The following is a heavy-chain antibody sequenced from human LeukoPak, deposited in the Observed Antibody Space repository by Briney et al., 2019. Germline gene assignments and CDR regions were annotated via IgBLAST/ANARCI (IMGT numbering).Heavy chain of an antibody. CDR1: GVIFEQYG. CDR2: ISWNGVTI. J-gene: IGHJ4*02. V-gene: IGHV3-9*01. D-gene: IGHD6-19*01. CDR3: VKDISGWSYFDY. Sequence: GGSLRLSCEVSGVIFEQYGMHWVRQAPGKGLEWVAGISWNGVTINYGDSVKGRFTVSRDNAKSFLYLQMNSLRPEDTALYYSVKDISGWSYFDYWGQGTRVTVSP.